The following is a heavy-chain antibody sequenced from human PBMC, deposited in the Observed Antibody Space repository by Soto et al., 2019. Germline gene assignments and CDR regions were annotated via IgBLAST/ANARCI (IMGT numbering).Heavy chain of an antibody. J-gene: IGHJ5*02. CDR2: ISGSGGST. V-gene: IGHV3-23*01. CDR1: GFTFSSYA. D-gene: IGHD6-6*01. CDR3: AKDHPTLIAARPATNWFDP. Sequence: GGSLRLSCAASGFTFSSYAMSWVRQAPGKGLEWVSAISGSGGSTYYADSVKGRFTISRDNSKNTLYLQMNSLRAEDTAVYYCAKDHPTLIAARPATNWFDPWGQGTQVTVSS.